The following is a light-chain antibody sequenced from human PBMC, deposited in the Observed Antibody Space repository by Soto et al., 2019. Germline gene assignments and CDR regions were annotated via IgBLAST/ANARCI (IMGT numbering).Light chain of an antibody. CDR1: QSISRN. Sequence: EIVMTQSPAGLSASPGERATLSCRASQSISRNLAWYQQKPGQAPRLLIYGASTRATGAPARFSGSGSGTEFTLTIDSLQPDDFATYYCQQNNFYFGRGTKVD. CDR3: QQNNFY. CDR2: GAS. V-gene: IGKV3-15*01. J-gene: IGKJ3*01.